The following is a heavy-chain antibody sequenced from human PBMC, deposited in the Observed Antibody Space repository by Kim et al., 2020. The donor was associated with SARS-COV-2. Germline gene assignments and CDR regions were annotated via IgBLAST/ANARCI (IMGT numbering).Heavy chain of an antibody. CDR3: AIVVVPATYSTDLELDSYGMDV. CDR1: GGSISSSSYY. CDR2: IYYSGST. Sequence: SETLSLTCTVSGGSISSSSYYWGWIRQPPGKGLEWIGSIYYSGSTYYNPSLKSRVTISVDTSKNQFSLKLSSVTAADTAVYYCAIVVVPATYSTDLELDSYGMDVWGQGTTVTVSS. V-gene: IGHV4-39*01. D-gene: IGHD2-2*01. J-gene: IGHJ6*02.